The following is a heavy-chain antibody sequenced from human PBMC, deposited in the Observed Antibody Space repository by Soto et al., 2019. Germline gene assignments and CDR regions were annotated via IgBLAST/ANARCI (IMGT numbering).Heavy chain of an antibody. D-gene: IGHD3-16*02. CDR2: ISYDGSNK. V-gene: IGHV3-30*18. CDR3: AKDLNDYVWGSYRLILAYYYYGMDV. CDR1: GFTFSSYG. J-gene: IGHJ6*02. Sequence: QVQLVESGGGVVQPGRSLRLSCAASGFTFSSYGMHWVRQAPGKGLEWVAVISYDGSNKYYADSVKGRFTISRDNSKNTLYLQMNSLRAEDTAVYYCAKDLNDYVWGSYRLILAYYYYGMDVWGQGTTVTVSS.